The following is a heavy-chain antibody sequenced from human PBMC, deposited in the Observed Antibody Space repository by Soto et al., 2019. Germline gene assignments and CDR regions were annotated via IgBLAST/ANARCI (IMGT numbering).Heavy chain of an antibody. CDR1: GFTFSSYA. V-gene: IGHV3-30-3*01. J-gene: IGHJ4*02. Sequence: GSLRLSCAASGFTFSSYAMHWVRQAPGKGLEWVAVISYDGSNKYYADSVKGRFTISRDNSKNTLYLQMNSLRAEDTAVYYCASPKKASSGWFDFDYWGQGTLVTVSS. D-gene: IGHD6-19*01. CDR3: ASPKKASSGWFDFDY. CDR2: ISYDGSNK.